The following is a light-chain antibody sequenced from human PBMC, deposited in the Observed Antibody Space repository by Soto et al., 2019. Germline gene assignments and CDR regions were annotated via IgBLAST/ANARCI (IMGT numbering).Light chain of an antibody. CDR3: QNYNSAPIT. J-gene: IGKJ5*01. CDR2: VAS. V-gene: IGKV1-27*01. Sequence: DIHITHSPSSLSSSVVDRVTITCRASQGISNYLAWYQQKPGQVPKLLIYVASTLQSGVPSRFSGRGSGTDFSLSISSLQPQDVATYYCQNYNSAPITFGQGTRLEIK. CDR1: QGISNY.